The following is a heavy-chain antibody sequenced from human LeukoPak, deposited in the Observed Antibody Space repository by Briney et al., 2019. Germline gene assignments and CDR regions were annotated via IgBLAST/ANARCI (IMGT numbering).Heavy chain of an antibody. V-gene: IGHV4-34*01. CDR1: GGSFSGYY. Sequence: SETLSLTCAVYGGSFSGYYWSWIRQPPGKGLEWIGEINHSGSTNYNPSLKSRVTISVDTSKNQFSLKLSSVTAADTAVYYCARALRGLLWFGEGNNWFDPWGQGTLVTVSS. CDR2: INHSGST. J-gene: IGHJ5*02. D-gene: IGHD3-10*01. CDR3: ARALRGLLWFGEGNNWFDP.